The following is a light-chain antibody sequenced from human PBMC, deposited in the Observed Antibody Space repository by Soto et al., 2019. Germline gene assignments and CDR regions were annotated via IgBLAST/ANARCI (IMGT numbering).Light chain of an antibody. V-gene: IGKV4-1*01. CDR2: WAS. CDR3: QQYYSTPPT. J-gene: IGKJ1*01. Sequence: DIVMTQSPDSLAVSLGERATINCRSSQNLLYSSNNKNYLAWYQQKPGQPAKLLIYWASTRESGVPDRFSGSGSGTDFTLTISSLQAEDVAVYYCQQYYSTPPTFGQGTMVEIK. CDR1: QNLLYSSNNKNY.